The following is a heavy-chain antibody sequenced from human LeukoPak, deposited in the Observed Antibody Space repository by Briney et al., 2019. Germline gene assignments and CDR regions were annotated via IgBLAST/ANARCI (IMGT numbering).Heavy chain of an antibody. CDR2: IWYDGSNK. CDR3: ARTNTYYDFWSGAYYYYYMDV. CDR1: GFTFSSYG. Sequence: GGSLRLSCAASGFTFSSYGMHWVRQAPGKGLERVAVIWYDGSNKYYADSVKGRFSISRDNSKNTLYLQMNSLRAEDTAVYYCARTNTYYDFWSGAYYYYYMDVWGKGTTVTVSS. J-gene: IGHJ6*03. V-gene: IGHV3-33*01. D-gene: IGHD3-3*01.